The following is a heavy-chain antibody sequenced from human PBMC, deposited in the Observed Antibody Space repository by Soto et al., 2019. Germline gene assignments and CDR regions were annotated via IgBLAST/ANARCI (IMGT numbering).Heavy chain of an antibody. Sequence: QVQLVQSGAEVKKPGSSVKVSCKASGGTFSSYAISWVRQAPGQGLEWMGGIIPIFGTANYAQKFQGRVTITAVESTSTAYMELSSLRSEDTAVYYCARADIVLVPAADSPPRVGYYYGMDVWGQGTTVTVSS. V-gene: IGHV1-69*12. CDR3: ARADIVLVPAADSPPRVGYYYGMDV. CDR2: IIPIFGTA. J-gene: IGHJ6*02. CDR1: GGTFSSYA. D-gene: IGHD2-2*01.